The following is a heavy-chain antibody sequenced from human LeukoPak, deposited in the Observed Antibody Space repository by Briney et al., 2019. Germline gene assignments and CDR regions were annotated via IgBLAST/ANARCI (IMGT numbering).Heavy chain of an antibody. CDR1: GYTFTSYD. Sequence: ASVKVSCKASGYTFTSYDINWVRQAPGQGLEWMGWMNPNSGNTGYAQKFQGRVTMTRNTSISTAYMELSSLRSEDTAVYYCARNSPYGSGREPWGQGTLVTVSS. CDR3: ARNSPYGSGREP. V-gene: IGHV1-8*01. D-gene: IGHD3-10*01. CDR2: MNPNSGNT. J-gene: IGHJ5*02.